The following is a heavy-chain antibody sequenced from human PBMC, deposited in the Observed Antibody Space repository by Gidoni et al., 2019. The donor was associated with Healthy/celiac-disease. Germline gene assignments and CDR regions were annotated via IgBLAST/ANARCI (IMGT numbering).Heavy chain of an antibody. V-gene: IGHV3-74*01. Sequence: EVQLVESGGGLVQPGGSLRLSCAASGFTFSSYWMHWVRQAPGKGLVWVSRINSDGSSTSYADSVKGRFTISRDNAKNTLYLQMNRLRAEDTAVYYCARDRGRALGNWFDPWGQGTLVTVSS. D-gene: IGHD3-10*01. CDR2: INSDGSST. J-gene: IGHJ5*02. CDR1: GFTFSSYW. CDR3: ARDRGRALGNWFDP.